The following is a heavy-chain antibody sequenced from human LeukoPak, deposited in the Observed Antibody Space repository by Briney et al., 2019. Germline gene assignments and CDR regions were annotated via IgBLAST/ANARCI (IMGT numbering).Heavy chain of an antibody. CDR1: GYTFTGYY. CDR3: ARGAYPYGGIDY. V-gene: IGHV1-2*06. D-gene: IGHD4-23*01. CDR2: INPNSGGT. Sequence: ASVKVSCKASGYTFTGYYMHWVRQAPGQGLEWMGRINPNSGGTNYAQKFQGRVTMTRDTSISTAYMELSRLRSDDTAVYYCARGAYPYGGIDYWGQGTLVIVSS. J-gene: IGHJ4*02.